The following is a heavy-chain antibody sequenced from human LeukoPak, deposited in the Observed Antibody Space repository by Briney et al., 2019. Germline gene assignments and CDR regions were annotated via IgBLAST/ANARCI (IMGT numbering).Heavy chain of an antibody. CDR1: GFTFSDYY. Sequence: GGSLRLSCAASGFTFSDYYMSWVRQAPGKGLEWISYISGSGSSRYHADSVKGRFTISRDNAKNSLYLQMNSLRAEDTAVYYCAKAGSSGWYDMGRYFDYWGQGTLVTVSS. D-gene: IGHD6-19*01. J-gene: IGHJ4*02. CDR2: ISGSGSSR. V-gene: IGHV3-11*01. CDR3: AKAGSSGWYDMGRYFDY.